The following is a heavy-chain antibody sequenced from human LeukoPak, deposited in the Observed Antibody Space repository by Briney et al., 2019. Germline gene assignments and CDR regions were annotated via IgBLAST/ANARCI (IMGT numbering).Heavy chain of an antibody. CDR2: ICGSGDST. V-gene: IGHV3-23*01. D-gene: IGHD3-22*01. CDR1: GFTFSSYA. J-gene: IGHJ4*02. Sequence: GGSLRLSCAASGFTFSSYAMNWVRQAPGKGLEWVSGICGSGDSTYYAESVKGRFTISRDNSKNTLSLQMNSLRAEDTAVYYCAKQPRYDSSGYCDYWGQGTLVTVSS. CDR3: AKQPRYDSSGYCDY.